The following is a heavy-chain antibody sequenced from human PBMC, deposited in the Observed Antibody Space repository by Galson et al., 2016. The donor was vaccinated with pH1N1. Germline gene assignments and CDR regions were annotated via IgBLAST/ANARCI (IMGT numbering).Heavy chain of an antibody. J-gene: IGHJ5*01. V-gene: IGHV4-61*02. CDR3: ARESLEWLIISGHRVELNWFDS. CDR1: GGSISSDSDY. Sequence: TLSLTCTVSGGSISSDSDYWTWIRQPAGKGLEWIGRVSGTGTTNYNPSLKSRVTISIDTSKNQFSLNMASVTAADTAVYFCARESLEWLIISGHRVELNWFDSWGQGTLVTVSS. D-gene: IGHD3-3*01. CDR2: VSGTGTT.